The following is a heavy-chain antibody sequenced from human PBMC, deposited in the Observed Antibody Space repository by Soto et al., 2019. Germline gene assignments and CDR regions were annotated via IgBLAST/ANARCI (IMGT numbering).Heavy chain of an antibody. CDR2: IRSKAYGETT. Sequence: GGSVRLSCTGSGFTFGDYAMSWSRQAPGKGLEWVGVIRSKAYGETTDYAASVKGRFTILRDDSKSIAYLQMNRLQSEDTGVYYCTRYTYTSRYSYYGMDVWGHGTTVTVSS. J-gene: IGHJ6*02. CDR3: TRYTYTSRYSYYGMDV. CDR1: GFTFGDYA. V-gene: IGHV3-49*03. D-gene: IGHD2-2*01.